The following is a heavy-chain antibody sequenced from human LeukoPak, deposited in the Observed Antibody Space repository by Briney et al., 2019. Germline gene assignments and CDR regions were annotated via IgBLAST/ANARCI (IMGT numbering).Heavy chain of an antibody. CDR1: GFTFSSYS. D-gene: IGHD3-10*01. CDR2: ISSSSSYI. J-gene: IGHJ4*02. V-gene: IGHV3-21*01. CDR3: AAGWFGELDGYYFDY. Sequence: GGSLRLSCAASGFTFSSYSMNWVRQAPGKGLEWVSSISSSSSYIYYADSVKGRFTISRDNAKNSLYLQMNSLRAEDTAVYYCAAGWFGELDGYYFDYWGQGTLVTVSS.